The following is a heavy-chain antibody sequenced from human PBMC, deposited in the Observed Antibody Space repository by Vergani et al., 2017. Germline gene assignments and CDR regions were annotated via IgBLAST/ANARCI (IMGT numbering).Heavy chain of an antibody. CDR3: ASQDDHNGNPGAFDI. J-gene: IGHJ3*02. Sequence: QLHLQESGPGLVKPSETLSLTCTVSGGSITRSSYYWGWIRQPPGKGLEWIGNIYHSGGAYYNPSLKSRVTISVDATKNQFSLKLSSVPAADTAVYYCASQDDHNGNPGAFDIWGQGTKVTVSS. V-gene: IGHV4-39*07. CDR2: IYHSGGA. D-gene: IGHD4-23*01. CDR1: GGSITRSSYY.